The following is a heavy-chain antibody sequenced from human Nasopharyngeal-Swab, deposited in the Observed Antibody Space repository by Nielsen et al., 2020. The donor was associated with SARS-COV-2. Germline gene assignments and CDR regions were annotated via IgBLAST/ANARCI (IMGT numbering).Heavy chain of an antibody. D-gene: IGHD1-1*01. CDR1: GTSTISDYW. Sequence: GSLRLSCAASGTSTISDYWWTWVRQPPGRGLEWIGEIHHSGNINYNPSLKSRVTLLVDKSKNQFSLKLSSVTAADTAVYYCARGGNWQFDYWGQGTLVTLSS. V-gene: IGHV4-4*02. J-gene: IGHJ4*02. CDR3: ARGGNWQFDY. CDR2: IHHSGNI.